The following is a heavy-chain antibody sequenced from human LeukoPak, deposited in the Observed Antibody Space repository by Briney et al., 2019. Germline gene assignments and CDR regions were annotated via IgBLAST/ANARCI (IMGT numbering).Heavy chain of an antibody. D-gene: IGHD1-26*01. J-gene: IGHJ5*02. CDR3: ARAWELGGWNWFDP. V-gene: IGHV4-39*07. Sequence: SETLSLTCSVSGVSITTSSYYWGWIRQPPGKGLEWIGTIYYTGSTYYNPSLKSRVTLSVDTSENQFSLKLRSVTAADTAVYYCARAWELGGWNWFDPWGQGTLVTVSS. CDR1: GVSITTSSYY. CDR2: IYYTGST.